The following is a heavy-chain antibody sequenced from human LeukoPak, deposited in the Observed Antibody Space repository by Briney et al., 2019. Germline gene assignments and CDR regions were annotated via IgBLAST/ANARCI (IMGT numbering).Heavy chain of an antibody. CDR1: GFRFSGCW. CDR3: AREVDRSFGY. CDR2: IKQESSKK. D-gene: IGHD1-26*01. V-gene: IGHV3-7*01. J-gene: IGHJ4*02. Sequence: PGGSLRLSCAASGFRFSGCWMSWVRQAPGKGPEWVANIKQESSKKYYVDSVRGRFTISRDNAKNSLSLQMNSLRVEDTAVYYCAREVDRSFGYWGQGNVVTVSS.